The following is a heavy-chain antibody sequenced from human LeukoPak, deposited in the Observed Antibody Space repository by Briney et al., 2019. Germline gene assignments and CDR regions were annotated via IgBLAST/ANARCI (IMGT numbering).Heavy chain of an antibody. CDR3: AKTFTFYDSSHPIY. Sequence: PGGSLRLSCAASGFTFSSYAMSWVRQAPGKGLEWVSAISGSGGSAYYADSVKGRFTISRDNSKNTLYLQMNSLRAEDTAVYYCAKTFTFYDSSHPIYWGQGTLVTVSS. V-gene: IGHV3-23*01. CDR2: ISGSGGSA. CDR1: GFTFSSYA. D-gene: IGHD3-22*01. J-gene: IGHJ4*02.